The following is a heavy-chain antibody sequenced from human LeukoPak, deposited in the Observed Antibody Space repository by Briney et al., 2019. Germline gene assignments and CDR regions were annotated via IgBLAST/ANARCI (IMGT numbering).Heavy chain of an antibody. Sequence: GGSLRLSCAASGFTFSDYWMTWVRQAPGKGLEWVSSISSSSSYIYYADSVKGRFTISRDNAKNSLYLQMNSLRAEDTAVYYCARDAAGTTSFFDYWGQGTLVTVSS. J-gene: IGHJ4*02. CDR2: ISSSSSYI. CDR1: GFTFSDYW. D-gene: IGHD1-1*01. V-gene: IGHV3-21*01. CDR3: ARDAAGTTSFFDY.